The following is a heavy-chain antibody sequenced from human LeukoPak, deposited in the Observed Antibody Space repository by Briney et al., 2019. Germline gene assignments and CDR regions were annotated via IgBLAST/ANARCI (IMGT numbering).Heavy chain of an antibody. V-gene: IGHV4-39*07. CDR2: IYYSGST. CDR3: ARDGSGSYGFPNWFDP. Sequence: KPSETLSLTCTVSGGSISSSSYYWGWIRQPPGKGLEWIGSIYYSGSTYYNPSLKSGVTISVDTSKNQFSLKLSSVTAADTAVYYCARDGSGSYGFPNWFDPWGQGTLVTVSS. CDR1: GGSISSSSYY. D-gene: IGHD1-26*01. J-gene: IGHJ5*02.